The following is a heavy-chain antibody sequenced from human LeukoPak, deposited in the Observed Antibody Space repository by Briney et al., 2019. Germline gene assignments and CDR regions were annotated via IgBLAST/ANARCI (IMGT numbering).Heavy chain of an antibody. CDR2: ISADGQVT. CDR1: GFAFGTYP. D-gene: IGHD3-10*01. J-gene: IGHJ4*02. V-gene: IGHV3-23*01. CDR3: ARDPYNTILYPLAH. Sequence: GGSLRLSCAGIGFAFGTYPMIWVRQAPGMGLEWVSSISADGQVTYYADSVEGRFTVSRDNSKSTLYLQLNSLRAEDTATYYCARDPYNTILYPLAHWGQGTLVTVSS.